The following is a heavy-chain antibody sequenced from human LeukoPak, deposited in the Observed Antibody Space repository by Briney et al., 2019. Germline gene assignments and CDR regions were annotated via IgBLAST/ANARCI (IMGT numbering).Heavy chain of an antibody. J-gene: IGHJ3*02. CDR3: ATARPHRGFDI. CDR1: GYSFTSYW. CDR2: ISFGDSDS. V-gene: IGHV5-51*01. Sequence: GESLKISCKGSGYSFTSYWIGWVRQMPGKGLEWMGIISFGDSDSRYSPSFQGQVTISVDKSINTAYLQWSSLKASDTAMHYCATARPHRGFDIWGQGTMVTVSS.